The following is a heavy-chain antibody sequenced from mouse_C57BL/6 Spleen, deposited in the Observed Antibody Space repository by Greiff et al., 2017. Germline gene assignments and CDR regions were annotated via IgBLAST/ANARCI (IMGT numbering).Heavy chain of an antibody. CDR1: GYAFSSSW. V-gene: IGHV1-82*01. CDR2: IYPGDGDT. J-gene: IGHJ4*01. CDR3: ARASLYYSRSYGAMDY. Sequence: VKLQESGPELVKPGASVKISCKASGYAFSSSWMNWVKQRPGKGLEWIGRIYPGDGDTNYNGKFKGKATLTADKSSSPAYMQLSSLTSEDSAVFFCARASLYYSRSYGAMDYWGQGTSVTVSS. D-gene: IGHD1-1*01.